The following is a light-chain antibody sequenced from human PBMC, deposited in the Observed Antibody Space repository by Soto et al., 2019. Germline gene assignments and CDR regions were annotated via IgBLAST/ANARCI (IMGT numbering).Light chain of an antibody. CDR3: QTWGTGIHVV. CDR1: SGHSSYA. Sequence: QPVLTQSPSASASLGASVKLTCTLSSGHSSYAIAWHKQQPEKGPRYLMKIYSDGSHTQGDAIPDRFSGSSSGAERYHTISSLQSEDEADYCCQTWGTGIHVVFGGGTKLTIL. V-gene: IGLV4-69*01. J-gene: IGLJ2*01. CDR2: IYSDGSH.